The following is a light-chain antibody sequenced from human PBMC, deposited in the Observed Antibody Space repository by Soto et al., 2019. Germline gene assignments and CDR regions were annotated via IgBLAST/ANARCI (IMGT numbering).Light chain of an antibody. J-gene: IGLJ2*01. CDR2: SNN. CDR3: AAWDDSLNGVV. Sequence: QSVLTQPPSASVTPGQRVTISCSGSSSNIGSNTVNWYQQLPGTAPKLLISSNNQRPSGVPDRFSGSKSGTSASLAISGLQSEDEADYYCAAWDDSLNGVVFGGGTKLTVL. CDR1: SSNIGSNT. V-gene: IGLV1-44*01.